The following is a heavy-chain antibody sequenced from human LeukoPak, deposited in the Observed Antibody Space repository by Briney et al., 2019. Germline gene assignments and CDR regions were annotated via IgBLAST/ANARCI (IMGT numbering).Heavy chain of an antibody. Sequence: GASVKVSCKASGYTFTGYYMHWVRQAPGQGLEWMGWINPNSGGTNYAQKFQGRVTMTRDTSISTAYMELSRLRSDDTAVYYCARTLPWRYSYGTYYFDYWGQGTLATVSS. CDR2: INPNSGGT. CDR1: GYTFTGYY. CDR3: ARTLPWRYSYGTYYFDY. J-gene: IGHJ4*02. V-gene: IGHV1-2*02. D-gene: IGHD5-18*01.